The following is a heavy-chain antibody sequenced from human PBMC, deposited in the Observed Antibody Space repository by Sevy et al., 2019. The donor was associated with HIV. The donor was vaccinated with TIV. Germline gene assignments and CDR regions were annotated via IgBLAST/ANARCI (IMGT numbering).Heavy chain of an antibody. J-gene: IGHJ6*02. CDR3: TTDVSSAYYYGYYYYGMDV. D-gene: IGHD3-22*01. CDR1: GFTFSNAW. Sequence: GGSLRFSCAASGFTFSNAWMSWVRQAPGKGLEWVGRIKSKTDGGTTDYAAPEKGRFTISRDDSKNTLYLQMNSLKTEDTAVYYCTTDVSSAYYYGYYYYGMDVWGQGTTVTVSS. CDR2: IKSKTDGGTT. V-gene: IGHV3-15*01.